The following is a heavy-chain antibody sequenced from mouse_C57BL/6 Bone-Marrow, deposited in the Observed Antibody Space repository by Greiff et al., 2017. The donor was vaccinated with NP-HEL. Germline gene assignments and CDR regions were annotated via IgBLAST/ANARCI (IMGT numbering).Heavy chain of an antibody. Sequence: QVQLQQPGAELVKPGASVKLSCKASGYTFTSYWMHWVKQRPGQGLEWIGMIHPNSGSTNYNEKFKSKATLTVDKSSSTAYMQLSSLTSEDSAVYYGARRNGYYAAWFAYWGQGTLVTVSA. V-gene: IGHV1-64*01. J-gene: IGHJ3*01. CDR3: ARRNGYYAAWFAY. CDR1: GYTFTSYW. CDR2: IHPNSGST. D-gene: IGHD2-3*01.